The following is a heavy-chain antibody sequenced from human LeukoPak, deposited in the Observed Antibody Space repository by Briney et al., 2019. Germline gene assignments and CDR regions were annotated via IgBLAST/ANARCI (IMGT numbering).Heavy chain of an antibody. J-gene: IGHJ4*02. D-gene: IGHD4-17*01. CDR3: ARLSTVTTFDY. CDR1: GFTFSSYE. Sequence: GGSLRLSCAASGFTFSSYEMNWVRQAPGKGLEWVSYISSSGSTIYYADSVKCRFTISRDNAKNSLYLQMNSLRAEDTAVYYCARLSTVTTFDYWGKGTLVTVSS. V-gene: IGHV3-48*03. CDR2: ISSSGSTI.